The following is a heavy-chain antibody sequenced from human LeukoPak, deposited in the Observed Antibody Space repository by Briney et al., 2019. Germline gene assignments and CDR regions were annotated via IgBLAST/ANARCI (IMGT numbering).Heavy chain of an antibody. CDR1: GFTFSSYG. Sequence: PGGSLRLSCAASGFTFSSYGMHWVRQAPGKGLEWVAVTWYDGSNKYYADSVKGRFTISRDNSKNTLYLQMNSLRAEDTAVYYCAKTLGGSLDYWGQGTLVTVSS. CDR2: TWYDGSNK. V-gene: IGHV3-33*06. D-gene: IGHD3-10*01. J-gene: IGHJ4*02. CDR3: AKTLGGSLDY.